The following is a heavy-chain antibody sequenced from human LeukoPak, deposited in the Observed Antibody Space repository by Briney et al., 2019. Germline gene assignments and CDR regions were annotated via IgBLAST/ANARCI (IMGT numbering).Heavy chain of an antibody. J-gene: IGHJ6*02. V-gene: IGHV4-39*01. CDR1: GGSITSRSYY. CDR2: IYHSGST. CDR3: ARGDYDTSGYYYYYYGMYV. D-gene: IGHD3-22*01. Sequence: KPSETLSLTCTVSGGSITSRSYYWGWIRQPPGKGLEWIGSIYHSGSTYYNPSLKSRVAISVDTSKNQFSLKLSSVTAADTAVYYCARGDYDTSGYYYYYYGMYVWGQGTTVTVSS.